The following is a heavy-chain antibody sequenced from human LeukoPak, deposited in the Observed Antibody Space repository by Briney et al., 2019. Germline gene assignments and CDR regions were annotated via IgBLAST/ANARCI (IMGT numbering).Heavy chain of an antibody. Sequence: GGSLRLSCAASGFTFSSYAMSWVRQSTGKGLEWVSAISGSGGNTYSAASVKGRCTVSRDNSKKTLFLQMNSLRAEDTAVYYCAKGMSATSGYLELEYWGQGTLVIVSS. V-gene: IGHV3-23*01. CDR1: GFTFSSYA. CDR2: ISGSGGNT. D-gene: IGHD3-22*01. CDR3: AKGMSATSGYLELEY. J-gene: IGHJ4*02.